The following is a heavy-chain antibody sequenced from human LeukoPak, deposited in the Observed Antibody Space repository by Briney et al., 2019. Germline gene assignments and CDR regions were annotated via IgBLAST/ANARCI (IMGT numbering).Heavy chain of an antibody. CDR3: ASSIAVADPFDY. CDR1: GGSIRSFY. Sequence: SSETLSLTCTVSGGSIRSFYWSWIRQPPGKGLEWIGYIYYSGSPTYNPSLKSRVTISVDTSKNQFSLKLSSVTAADTAVYYCASSIAVADPFDYWGQGTLVTVSS. V-gene: IGHV4-59*08. CDR2: IYYSGSP. D-gene: IGHD6-13*01. J-gene: IGHJ4*02.